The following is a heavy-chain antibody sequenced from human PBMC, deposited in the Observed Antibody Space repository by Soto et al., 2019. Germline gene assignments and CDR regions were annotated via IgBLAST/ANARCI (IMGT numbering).Heavy chain of an antibody. CDR1: GGSISSSSYY. Sequence: QLQLQESGPGLVKPSETLSLTCTVSGGSISSSSYYWGWIRQPPGKGLEWIGSIYYSGSTYYNPSLKSRVTISVDTSKNQFSLKLCSVTAADTAVYYCARPTAVAGTWDDYWGQGTLVTVSS. D-gene: IGHD6-19*01. CDR2: IYYSGST. J-gene: IGHJ4*02. CDR3: ARPTAVAGTWDDY. V-gene: IGHV4-39*01.